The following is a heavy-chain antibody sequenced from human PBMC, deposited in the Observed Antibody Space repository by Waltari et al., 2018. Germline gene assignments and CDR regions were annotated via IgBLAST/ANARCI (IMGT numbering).Heavy chain of an antibody. Sequence: QVQLQQWGAGLLKPSETLSLTCAVYGGSFRGYYWSWTRQPPGKGLEWIGEINHSGSTNYNPSLKSRVTISVDTSKNQFSLKLSSVTAADTAVYYCARDETTVTTIDYWGQGTLVTVSS. V-gene: IGHV4-34*01. J-gene: IGHJ4*02. CDR1: GGSFRGYY. D-gene: IGHD4-17*01. CDR3: ARDETTVTTIDY. CDR2: INHSGST.